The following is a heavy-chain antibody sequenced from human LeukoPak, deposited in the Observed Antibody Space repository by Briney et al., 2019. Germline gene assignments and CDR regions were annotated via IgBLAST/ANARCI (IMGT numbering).Heavy chain of an antibody. CDR3: AKDLRTVNFYYFDN. V-gene: IGHV3-30*02. CDR1: GFTFSSHG. CDR2: IWYDGSNK. Sequence: PGGSLRLSCAASGFTFSSHGMHWVRQAPGKGLEWVAVIWYDGSNKYYADSVKGRFTISRDNSKNTLYLQMISLRTEDTAVYYCAKDLRTVNFYYFDNWGQGTLVTVSS. D-gene: IGHD4-17*01. J-gene: IGHJ4*02.